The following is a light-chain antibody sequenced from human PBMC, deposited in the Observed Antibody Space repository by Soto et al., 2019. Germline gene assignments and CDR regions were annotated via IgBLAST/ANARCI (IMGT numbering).Light chain of an antibody. CDR1: HSFSTS. J-gene: IGKJ1*01. CDR3: QQRSNWPPT. V-gene: IGKV3-11*01. Sequence: EIMLTQSTDTLSLSPGNRATLSCTASHSFSTSLAWYQQQPGQPPRLLIYDPSNRATGIPARCSGSESGTDFTITISSLEPEDFAVYYCQQRSNWPPTFGQGTKVEIK. CDR2: DPS.